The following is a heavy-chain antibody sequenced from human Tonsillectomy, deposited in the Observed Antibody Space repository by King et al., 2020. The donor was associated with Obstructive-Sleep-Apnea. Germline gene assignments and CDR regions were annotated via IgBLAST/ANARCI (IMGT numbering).Heavy chain of an antibody. CDR3: VHSDRILFDY. V-gene: IGHV2-5*02. D-gene: IGHD2-15*01. J-gene: IGHJ4*02. Sequence: ITLKESGPTLVKPTQTLTLTCTFSRFSLSTSAVGVGWIRQPPGKALEWLALIYWDDDKRYSPSLKSMRSITKDTPKSQVVLTMTNMDPVDTATYYCVHSDRILFDYWGQGTLVAVSS. CDR2: IYWDDDK. CDR1: RFSLSTSAVG.